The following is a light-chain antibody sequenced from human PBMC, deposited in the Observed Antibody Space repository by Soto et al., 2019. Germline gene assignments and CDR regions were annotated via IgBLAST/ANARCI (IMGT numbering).Light chain of an antibody. CDR3: QQSHSTLPFT. V-gene: IGKV1-39*01. CDR2: AAS. Sequence: DIQMTQSPSSLSASVGDRVTITCRASQNISNYLNWYQQKPGKAPKLLIYAASSLQSGVPSRFSGSGSGTDFTLTISSLQPEDFATYYCQQSHSTLPFTFGPGTKVDIK. J-gene: IGKJ3*01. CDR1: QNISNY.